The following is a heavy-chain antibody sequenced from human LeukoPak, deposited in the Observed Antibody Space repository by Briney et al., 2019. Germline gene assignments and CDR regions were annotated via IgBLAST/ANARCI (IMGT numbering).Heavy chain of an antibody. J-gene: IGHJ6*03. V-gene: IGHV3-53*01. CDR3: ATDGDFWSGRHMDV. Sequence: GGSLRLSCAASGSTVSSNYMSWVRQAPGKGLEWVSVIYSGGSTYYADSVKGRFTISRDNSKNTLYLQMNSLRAEDTAVYYCATDGDFWSGRHMDVWGKGTTVTVSS. CDR2: IYSGGST. D-gene: IGHD3-3*01. CDR1: GSTVSSNY.